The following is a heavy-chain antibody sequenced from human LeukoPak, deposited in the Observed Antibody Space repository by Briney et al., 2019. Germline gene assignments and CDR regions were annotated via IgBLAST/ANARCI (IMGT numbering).Heavy chain of an antibody. CDR2: ISSSGSTI. V-gene: IGHV3-48*03. D-gene: IGHD1-26*01. J-gene: IGHJ4*02. CDR1: GFTFSSYE. CDR3: ARGSSGSYYTLFDY. Sequence: AGGSLRLSCAASGFTFSSYEMNWVRQAPGKGLEWVSYISSSGSTIYYADSMKGRFTISRDNAKNSLYLQMDSLRAEDTAVYYCARGSSGSYYTLFDYWGQGTLVTVSS.